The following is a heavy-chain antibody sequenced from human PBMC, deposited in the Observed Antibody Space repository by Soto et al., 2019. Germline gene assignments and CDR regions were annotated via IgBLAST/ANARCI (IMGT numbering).Heavy chain of an antibody. D-gene: IGHD1-1*01. CDR2: ISAHNGNT. CDR3: ARGRYGDY. CDR1: GYTFTSYG. Sequence: QVHLVQSGAEVKKPGASVKVSCKGSGYTFTSYGITWVRQDPGQGLEWMGWISAHNGNTDYAQKLQGRVTVTRDTSTSTAYMELRSLRSDDTAVYYCARGRYGDYWGQGALLTVSS. V-gene: IGHV1-18*01. J-gene: IGHJ4*02.